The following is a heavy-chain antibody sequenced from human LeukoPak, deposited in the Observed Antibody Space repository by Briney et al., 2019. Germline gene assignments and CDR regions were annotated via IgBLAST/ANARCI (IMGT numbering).Heavy chain of an antibody. D-gene: IGHD2-2*01. Sequence: GGSLRLSCAASGFTFSDHYMDWVRQAAGKGLEWVARIRKKTDGYTTEYAASVKGRFTISRGDSKNSLYLQMNSLTTDDTAVYYCARVSVVVPAAMDNWGQGTLVTVSS. V-gene: IGHV3-72*01. CDR1: GFTFSDHY. CDR3: ARVSVVVPAAMDN. CDR2: IRKKTDGYTT. J-gene: IGHJ4*02.